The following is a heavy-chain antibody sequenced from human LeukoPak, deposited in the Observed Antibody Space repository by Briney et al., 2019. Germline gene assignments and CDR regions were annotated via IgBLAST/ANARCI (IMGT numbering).Heavy chain of an antibody. CDR1: GGSISNYY. J-gene: IGHJ4*02. CDR2: IYYSGST. CDR3: ARGLRYYDILTGPKPLDY. V-gene: IGHV4-59*12. D-gene: IGHD3-9*01. Sequence: PSETLSLTCTVSGGSISNYYWSWIRQPPGKGLEWIGYIYYSGSTNYNPSLKSRVTISVDTSKNQFSLKLSSVTAADTAVYYCARGLRYYDILTGPKPLDYWGQGTLVTVSS.